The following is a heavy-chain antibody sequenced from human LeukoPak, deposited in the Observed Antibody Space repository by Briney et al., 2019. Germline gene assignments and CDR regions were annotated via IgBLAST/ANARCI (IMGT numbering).Heavy chain of an antibody. J-gene: IGHJ6*03. CDR3: ARETYYDFWSGYGDYYYMDV. D-gene: IGHD3-3*01. V-gene: IGHV1-18*01. CDR1: GYTFTSYG. Sequence: ASVKVSFKASGYTFTSYGISWVRQAPGQGLEWMGWISAYNGNTNYAQKLQGRVTMTTDTSTSTAYMELRSLRSDDTAVYYCARETYYDFWSGYGDYYYMDVWGKGTTVTVSS. CDR2: ISAYNGNT.